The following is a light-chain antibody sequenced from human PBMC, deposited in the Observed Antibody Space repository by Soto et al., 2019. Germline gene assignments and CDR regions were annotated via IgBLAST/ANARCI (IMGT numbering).Light chain of an antibody. V-gene: IGLV2-8*01. CDR2: EGS. CDR1: SSDIGVYDH. J-gene: IGLJ2*01. CDR3: SAFAVGTTWV. Sequence: QSVLTQPPSASGSPGQSVTISCTGTSSDIGVYDHVSWYQHHPGKAPKVMIYEGSKRPSGVPDRFSGSRSGNTASLTVSGLQAEDEADYYCSAFAVGTTWVFGGGTKLTVL.